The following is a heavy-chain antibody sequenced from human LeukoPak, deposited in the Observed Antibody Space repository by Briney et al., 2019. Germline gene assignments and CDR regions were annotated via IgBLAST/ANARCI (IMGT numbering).Heavy chain of an antibody. CDR1: GFTFSSYA. V-gene: IGHV3-21*01. J-gene: IGHJ2*01. CDR2: ISSSSSYI. D-gene: IGHD2-8*01. Sequence: GGSLRLSCAASGFTFSSYAMHWVRQAPGPGLEWGSSISSSSSYIYYADSVKGRFTISRDSPKNSLYLHMNSLRAEDTAVYYCARSPEVSQHVIYWYFDLWGRGTLVSVSS. CDR3: ARSPEVSQHVIYWYFDL.